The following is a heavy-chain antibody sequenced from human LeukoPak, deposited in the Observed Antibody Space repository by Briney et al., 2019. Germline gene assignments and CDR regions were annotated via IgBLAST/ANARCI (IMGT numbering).Heavy chain of an antibody. D-gene: IGHD3-10*01. Sequence: SETLSLTCSVSGGSMSSSSYYYYWGWIRRPPGKGLEWIGSLFNSGSTYYNPSPKSRLTMSVDTSKNQFSMRLTSVTAADTAVYYCARNNSMVRGALDYWGQGILVTVSS. CDR2: LFNSGST. CDR3: ARNNSMVRGALDY. J-gene: IGHJ4*01. V-gene: IGHV4-39*01. CDR1: GGSMSSSSYYYY.